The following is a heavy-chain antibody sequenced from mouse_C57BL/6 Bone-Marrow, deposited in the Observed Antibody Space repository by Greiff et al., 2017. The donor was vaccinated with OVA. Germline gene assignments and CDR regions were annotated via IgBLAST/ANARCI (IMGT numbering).Heavy chain of an antibody. V-gene: IGHV1-26*01. J-gene: IGHJ3*01. D-gene: IGHD1-1*01. CDR3: ARLLREAWFAY. CDR1: GYTFTDYY. Sequence: EVQLQQSGPELVKPGASVKISCKASGYTFTDYYMNWVKQSHGKSLEWIGDINPNNGGTSYNQKFKGKATLTVDKSSSTAYMELRSLTSEDSAVYYCARLLREAWFAYWGQGTLVTVSA. CDR2: INPNNGGT.